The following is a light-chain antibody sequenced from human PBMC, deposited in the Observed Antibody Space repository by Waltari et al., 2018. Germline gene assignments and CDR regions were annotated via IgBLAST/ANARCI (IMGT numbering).Light chain of an antibody. CDR2: YDT. Sequence: SYVLTQSPSVSVAPGKTAKISCWGSNIGTKNVHWYQQRPGQAPVLGIYYDTDRPPGIPDRFSGSNSGNTATLTISGVEVGDEADYYCQVWDTSRDNVVFGGGTKLTVL. V-gene: IGLV3-21*01. CDR1: NIGTKN. J-gene: IGLJ2*01. CDR3: QVWDTSRDNVV.